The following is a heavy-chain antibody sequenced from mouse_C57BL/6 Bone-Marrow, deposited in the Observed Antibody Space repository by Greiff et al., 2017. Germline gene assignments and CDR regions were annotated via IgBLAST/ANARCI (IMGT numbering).Heavy chain of an antibody. V-gene: IGHV1-53*01. CDR3: AIGFPYYYGSSDGPPVYFDY. CDR1: GYTFTSYW. Sequence: QVQLQQPGTELVKPGASVKLSCKASGYTFTSYWMHWVKQRPGQGLEWIGNINPRNGGTNYNEKFKSKATLTVDKSSSTASMQLSSLTSEDSSVYYCAIGFPYYYGSSDGPPVYFDYWGQGTTLTVSS. D-gene: IGHD1-1*01. J-gene: IGHJ2*01. CDR2: INPRNGGT.